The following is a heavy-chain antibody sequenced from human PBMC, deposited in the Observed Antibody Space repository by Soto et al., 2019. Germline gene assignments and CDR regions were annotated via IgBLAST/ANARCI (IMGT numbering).Heavy chain of an antibody. CDR1: GYTFTSYG. CDR3: ARVFMGSGSYPKIYYYYYYMDV. V-gene: IGHV1-18*01. Sequence: QVQLVQSGAEVKKPGASVKVSCKASGYTFTSYGISWVRQAPGQGLEWMGWISAYNGNTNYAQKLQGRVTMTTDTSTSTDYMELRSLRSDDTAVYYCARVFMGSGSYPKIYYYYYYMDVCGKGTTVTVSS. D-gene: IGHD3-10*01. CDR2: ISAYNGNT. J-gene: IGHJ6*03.